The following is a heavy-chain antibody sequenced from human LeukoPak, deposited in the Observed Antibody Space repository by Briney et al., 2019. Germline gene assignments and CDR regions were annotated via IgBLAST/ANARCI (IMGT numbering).Heavy chain of an antibody. CDR2: ISYSGST. Sequence: PSETLSLTCTVSGGSISSRAYYWTWIRQHPGEGLEWIGFISYSGSTNYSPSLKSRLTISIDTSKNQFSLKLSSVTAADTAVYYCTRAPWNPTSDNYFDYWGQGTLVTVSS. D-gene: IGHD1-1*01. CDR3: TRAPWNPTSDNYFDY. V-gene: IGHV4-31*03. J-gene: IGHJ4*02. CDR1: GGSISSRAYY.